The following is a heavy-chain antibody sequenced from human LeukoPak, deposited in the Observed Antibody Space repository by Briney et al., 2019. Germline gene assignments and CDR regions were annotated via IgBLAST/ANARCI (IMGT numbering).Heavy chain of an antibody. D-gene: IGHD3-16*02. CDR3: ARAGYTISSYRFDY. CDR1: GGSISSYW. V-gene: IGHV4-4*07. CDR2: IYTTGRT. Sequence: SETLSLNCSVSGGSISSYWWSWIRQPAGKGLEFSGRIYTTGRTNYNPSLKSRVSISVDTSKNKFSLELRSVTAADTAVYFCARAGYTISSYRFDYWGQGALVTVSS. J-gene: IGHJ4*02.